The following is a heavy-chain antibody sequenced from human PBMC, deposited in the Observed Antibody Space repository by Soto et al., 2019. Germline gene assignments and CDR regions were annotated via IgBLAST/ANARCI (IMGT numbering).Heavy chain of an antibody. D-gene: IGHD3-22*01. J-gene: IGHJ4*02. CDR3: ARDGYYYDSSGQSASALDY. V-gene: IGHV3-74*01. CDR2: INSDGSST. Sequence: GGSLRLSCAASGFTFNSYWMHWVRQAPGKGLVWVSRINSDGSSTSYADSVKGRFTISRDNAKNTLYLQMNSLRAEDTAVYYCARDGYYYDSSGQSASALDYWGQGTLVTVSS. CDR1: GFTFNSYW.